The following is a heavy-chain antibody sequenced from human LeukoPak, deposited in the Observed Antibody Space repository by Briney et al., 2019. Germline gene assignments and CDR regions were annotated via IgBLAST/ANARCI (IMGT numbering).Heavy chain of an antibody. CDR2: IDHSDSYT. J-gene: IGHJ4*02. CDR3: ARLYQWSDY. D-gene: IGHD6-19*01. V-gene: IGHV5-10-1*01. CDR1: GYSFTRYW. Sequence: GESLKISCKASGYSFTRYWISWVRPMPGKGLQWMGSIDHSDSYTNYSPSFQGHSTISADKSISTAYLQWSSLKASDTAMYYCARLYQWSDYWGQGTLVTVSS.